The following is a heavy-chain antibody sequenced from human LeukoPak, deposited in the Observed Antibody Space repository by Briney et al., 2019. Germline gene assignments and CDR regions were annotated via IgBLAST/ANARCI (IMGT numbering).Heavy chain of an antibody. Sequence: GASVKVSCKACGYIFTGYYIHWVRQAPGQGLEWMGRINPSSGATNYAQKFQGRVTMTRDTSISTAYMEMNRLRSDDTAVYYCARPKNNEDFDSWGQGTLVTVSS. CDR2: INPSSGAT. D-gene: IGHD1-1*01. CDR3: ARPKNNEDFDS. V-gene: IGHV1-2*06. CDR1: GYIFTGYY. J-gene: IGHJ4*02.